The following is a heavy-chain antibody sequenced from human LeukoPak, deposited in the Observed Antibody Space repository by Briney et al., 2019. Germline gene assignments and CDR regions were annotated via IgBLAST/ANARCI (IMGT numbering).Heavy chain of an antibody. CDR3: ARATGVVATRGDYFDY. CDR2: TRNKANSYTT. CDR1: GFTFSDHY. Sequence: PGGSLRLSCAASGFTFSDHYMDWVRQAPGKGLEWVGRTRNKANSYTTEYAASVKGRFTISRDDSKNSLYLQMNSLKTEDTAVYYCARATGVVATRGDYFDYWGQGTLVTVSS. J-gene: IGHJ4*02. V-gene: IGHV3-72*01. D-gene: IGHD5-12*01.